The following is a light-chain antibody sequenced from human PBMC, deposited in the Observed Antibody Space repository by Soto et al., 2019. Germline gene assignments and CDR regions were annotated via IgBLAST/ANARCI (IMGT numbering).Light chain of an antibody. CDR1: SSDVGSYNL. J-gene: IGLJ2*01. CDR2: EGS. Sequence: QSVLTQPASVSGSPGQSITISCTGTSSDVGSYNLVSWYQQHPGKAPKLMIYEGSKRPSGVSNRFSGSKSGNTASLTISRLQAEDEADYYCCSYAGSSTFGVVFGGGTKLTVL. CDR3: CSYAGSSTFGVV. V-gene: IGLV2-23*03.